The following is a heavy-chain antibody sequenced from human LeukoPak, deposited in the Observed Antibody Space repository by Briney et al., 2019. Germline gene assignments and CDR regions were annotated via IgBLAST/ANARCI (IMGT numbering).Heavy chain of an antibody. CDR2: IKSKIDGGTT. J-gene: IGHJ4*02. D-gene: IGHD4-17*01. CDR1: GFTFSNAW. Sequence: PGGSLRLSCATSGFTFSNAWMSWVRQASGKGLEWVGRIKSKIDGGTTDYAAPVKGRFIISRDDSKNTLFLQMNSLKTEDTAVYYCATEPGDGDYGHFDYWGQGTLVTVSS. V-gene: IGHV3-15*01. CDR3: ATEPGDGDYGHFDY.